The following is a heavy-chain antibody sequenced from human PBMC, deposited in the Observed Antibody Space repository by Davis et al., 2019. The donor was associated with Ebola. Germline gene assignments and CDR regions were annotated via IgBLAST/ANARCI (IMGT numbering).Heavy chain of an antibody. CDR1: GGSISTHY. CDR3: ARAGGRSHYIHWFDP. V-gene: IGHV4-59*11. CDR2: IYYSGST. Sequence: PGGSLRLSCTVSGGSISTHYWSWIRQPPGKGLEWIGYIYYSGSTNYNPSLKSRVTISVDTSKNQFSLKLSSVTAADTAVYYCARAGGRSHYIHWFDPWGQGTLVTVSS. J-gene: IGHJ5*02. D-gene: IGHD2-15*01.